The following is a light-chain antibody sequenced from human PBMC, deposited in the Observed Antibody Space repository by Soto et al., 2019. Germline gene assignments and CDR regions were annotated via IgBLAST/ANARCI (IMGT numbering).Light chain of an antibody. V-gene: IGKV3-15*01. CDR3: QQYHNLWS. Sequence: IALTQSPATVSVSPGDRVTLSCWASQNIYSNLGWYQQRPGQAPRLIIYRASARPTGIPGICSGSGSGTEFTLTISSLQYDDFATYYCQQYHNLWSFGRGTKVEIK. CDR2: RAS. CDR1: QNIYSN. J-gene: IGKJ1*01.